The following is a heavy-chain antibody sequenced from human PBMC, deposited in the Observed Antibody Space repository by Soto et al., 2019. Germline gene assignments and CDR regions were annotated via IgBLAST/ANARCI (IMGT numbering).Heavy chain of an antibody. V-gene: IGHV3-30*18. J-gene: IGHJ4*02. Sequence: PGGSLRLSCAASGFTFSSYGMHWVRQAPGKGLEWVAVISYDGSNKYYADSVKGRFTISRDNSKNTLYLQMNSLRAEDTAVYYCAKDPCRGYVACYYFDYWGQGT. D-gene: IGHD5-12*01. CDR3: AKDPCRGYVACYYFDY. CDR1: GFTFSSYG. CDR2: ISYDGSNK.